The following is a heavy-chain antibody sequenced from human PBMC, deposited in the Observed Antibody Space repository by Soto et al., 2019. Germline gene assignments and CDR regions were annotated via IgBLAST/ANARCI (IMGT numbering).Heavy chain of an antibody. V-gene: IGHV1-18*04. CDR3: ARGGVTAGLYYYYGMDV. CDR1: GYTFTSYG. D-gene: IGHD2-21*02. CDR2: ISAYNGNT. J-gene: IGHJ6*02. Sequence: ASVKVSCKASGYTFTSYGISWVRQAPGQGLEWMGWISAYNGNTNYAQKLQGRVTMTTDTSTSTAYMELRSLRSGDTAVYYCARGGVTAGLYYYYGMDVWGQGTTVTVSS.